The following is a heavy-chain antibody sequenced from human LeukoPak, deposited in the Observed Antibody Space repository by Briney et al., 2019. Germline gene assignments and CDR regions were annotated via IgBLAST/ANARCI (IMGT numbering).Heavy chain of an antibody. Sequence: ASVKVSCKASGYTFTGYYMHWVRQAPGQGLEWMGWINPNSGGTNYAQKFQGRVTMTRDTSISTAYMELSRLRSDDTAVYYCAIPDCSGGSCYPFLPEWGQGTLGTGSP. V-gene: IGHV1-2*02. CDR2: INPNSGGT. D-gene: IGHD2-15*01. CDR1: GYTFTGYY. CDR3: AIPDCSGGSCYPFLPE. J-gene: IGHJ4*02.